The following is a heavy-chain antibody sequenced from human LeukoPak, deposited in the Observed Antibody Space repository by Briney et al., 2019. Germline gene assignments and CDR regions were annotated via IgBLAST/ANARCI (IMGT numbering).Heavy chain of an antibody. D-gene: IGHD3-10*01. CDR3: AKHYMGSSYNRGCDY. CDR2: IYYSGST. J-gene: IGHJ4*02. V-gene: IGHV4-59*08. CDR1: GASISTYY. Sequence: SETLSLTCTVSGASISTYYWSWIRQPPGKGLEWIGYIYYSGSTNYNPSLKSRVTISEDKSKNQFSLKLSSVTAADTALYYCAKHYMGSSYNRGCDYWGQGTLVTVSS.